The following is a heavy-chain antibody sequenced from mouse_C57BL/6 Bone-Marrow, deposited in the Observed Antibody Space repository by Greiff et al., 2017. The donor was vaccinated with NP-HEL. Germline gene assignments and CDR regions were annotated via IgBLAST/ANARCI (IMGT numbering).Heavy chain of an antibody. D-gene: IGHD4-1*01. Sequence: QVQLKESGAELVRPGASVKLSCKASGYTFTDYYINWVKQRPGQGLEWIARIYPGSGNTYYNEKFKGKATLTAEKSSSTAYMLLSSLTSEDSAVYLCAVTGTHFDYWGQGTTLTVSS. CDR1: GYTFTDYY. J-gene: IGHJ2*01. CDR3: AVTGTHFDY. CDR2: IYPGSGNT. V-gene: IGHV1-76*01.